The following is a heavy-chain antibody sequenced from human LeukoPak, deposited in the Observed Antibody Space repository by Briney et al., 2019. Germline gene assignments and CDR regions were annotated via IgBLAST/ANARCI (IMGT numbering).Heavy chain of an antibody. D-gene: IGHD2-8*02. V-gene: IGHV1-2*02. CDR1: GYTFSAYY. CDR2: INPNSGVT. Sequence: ASVKVSCKASGYTFSAYYIHWVRQAPGQGLEWMGWINPNSGVTNYPQKFQGRVTMTRDTSITTAYMALSSLRSDDTAVYYCATSALLVVYWGQGTLVTVSS. CDR3: ATSALLVVY. J-gene: IGHJ4*02.